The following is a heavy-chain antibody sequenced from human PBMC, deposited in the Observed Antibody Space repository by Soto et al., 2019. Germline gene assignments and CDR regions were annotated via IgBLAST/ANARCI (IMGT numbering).Heavy chain of an antibody. CDR2: IYWDDDK. CDR3: AHYDLHH. Sequence: QISLKESGPTLVKHTQTLTLTCSFSGFSLSTSGVGVGWIRQPPGKALEWLALIYWDDDKRYSPSLKSRLTITKDTSRNQVVLTMTNMDPVDTGTYFCAHYDLHHWGQGTLVTVSS. CDR1: GFSLSTSGVG. J-gene: IGHJ1*01. V-gene: IGHV2-5*02.